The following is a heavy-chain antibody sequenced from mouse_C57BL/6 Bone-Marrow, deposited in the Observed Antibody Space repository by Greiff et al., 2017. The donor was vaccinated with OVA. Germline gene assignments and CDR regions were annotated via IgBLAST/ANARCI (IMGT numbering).Heavy chain of an antibody. V-gene: IGHV5-9-1*02. CDR1: GFTFSSYA. CDR2: ISSGGDYI. D-gene: IGHD2-1*01. CDR3: TRLLDAMDY. Sequence: EVKVVESGAGLVKPGGSLKLSCAASGFTFSSYAMSWVRQTPEKRLEWVAYISSGGDYIYYADTLKGRFTISIDNARNTLYLQMSSLKSEDTAMYYCTRLLDAMDYWGQGTSVTVSS. J-gene: IGHJ4*01.